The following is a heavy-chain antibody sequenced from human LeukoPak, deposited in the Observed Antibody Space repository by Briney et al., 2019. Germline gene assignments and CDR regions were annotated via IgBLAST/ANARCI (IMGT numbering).Heavy chain of an antibody. V-gene: IGHV1-18*01. CDR3: ARSYYYDSSGYPSYYYYYYMDV. CDR1: GYTFTSYG. D-gene: IGHD3-22*01. CDR2: ISAYNGNT. J-gene: IGHJ6*03. Sequence: GSVKVSCKASGYTFTSYGISWVRQAPGQGLEWMGWISAYNGNTNYAQKLQGRVTMTTDTSTSTAYMELRSLRSDDTAVYYCARSYYYDSSGYPSYYYYYYMDVWGKGTTVTVSS.